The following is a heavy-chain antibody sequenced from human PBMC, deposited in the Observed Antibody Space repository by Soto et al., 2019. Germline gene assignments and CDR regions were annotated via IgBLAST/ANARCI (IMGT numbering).Heavy chain of an antibody. CDR1: GFTLSGFD. V-gene: IGHV3-73*01. D-gene: IGHD2-15*01. Sequence: EVQLVESGGGLVQPGGPLKLSCAASGFTLSGFDIHWVRQASGEGLEWVGRIKTKVESYATELAASVKGRFTISRDDPKNTGYLQMSSLKTEDTAGYYCTRRYCSGGGCYSDFDFWGQGTLVTVSS. CDR2: IKTKVESYAT. CDR3: TRRYCSGGGCYSDFDF. J-gene: IGHJ4*02.